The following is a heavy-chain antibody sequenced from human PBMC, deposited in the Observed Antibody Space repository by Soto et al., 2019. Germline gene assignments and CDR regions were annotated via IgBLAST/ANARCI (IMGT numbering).Heavy chain of an antibody. V-gene: IGHV4-30-2*01. CDR1: GGSIDSGAFS. CDR3: ARVHVMVVAGSTFDY. J-gene: IGHJ4*01. Sequence: PSETLSLTCAVSGGSIDSGAFSLSWIRQPPGKGLEWIGYVTHSGTAYSNPSLKSRITISVDTSNNQFSLKLTSVTAADTAVYYCARVHVMVVAGSTFDYWGHGTLVTVSS. D-gene: IGHD6-19*01. CDR2: VTHSGTA.